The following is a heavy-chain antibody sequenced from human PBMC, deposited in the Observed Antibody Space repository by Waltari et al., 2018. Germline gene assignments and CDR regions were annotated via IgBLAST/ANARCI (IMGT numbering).Heavy chain of an antibody. CDR3: VRVIYSSGWNPIDF. V-gene: IGHV1-2*02. J-gene: IGHJ4*02. CDR2: INPKTGGT. Sequence: HWVRQAPGQGLEWMGCINPKTGGTRIAQKFQGRVTVTSDASITTGYMELTSLRSDDTALYYCVRVIYSSGWNPIDFWGQGTLVTVSS. D-gene: IGHD6-19*01.